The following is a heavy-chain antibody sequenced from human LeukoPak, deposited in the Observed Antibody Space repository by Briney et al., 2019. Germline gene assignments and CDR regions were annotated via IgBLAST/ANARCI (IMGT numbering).Heavy chain of an antibody. CDR1: GGTFKNFA. D-gene: IGHD2-15*01. V-gene: IGHV1-69*06. CDR2: IVPVFGST. J-gene: IGHJ5*02. CDR3: ARDPATLGYCSGGDCYRYNWFDP. Sequence: SVKVSCRASGGTFKNFAINWVRQAPAQGLEWMGRIVPVFGSTNYTQKVQGRLKITADRSTGTAYMELRSLRPDDTAVYFCARDPATLGYCSGGDCYRYNWFDPWGQGTLVTVSS.